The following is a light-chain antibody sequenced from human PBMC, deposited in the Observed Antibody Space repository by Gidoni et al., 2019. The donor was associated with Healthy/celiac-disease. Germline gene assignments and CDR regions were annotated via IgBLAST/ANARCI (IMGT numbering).Light chain of an antibody. Sequence: EIVLTQSPGTLSLSPGERATLSCRASQSVSSSYLAWYQQKPGQAPRLLIYGASSRATGIPDRFSGSGSGIDFTLTISRLEPEDFAVYYCQQYGSSPLTFXGXTKVEIK. J-gene: IGKJ4*01. V-gene: IGKV3-20*01. CDR2: GAS. CDR3: QQYGSSPLT. CDR1: QSVSSSY.